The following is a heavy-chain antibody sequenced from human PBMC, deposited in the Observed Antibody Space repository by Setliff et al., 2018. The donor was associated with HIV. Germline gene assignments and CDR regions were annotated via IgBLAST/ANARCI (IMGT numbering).Heavy chain of an antibody. Sequence: TLSLTCTVSGDSINSGGYHWTWIRQHPGKGLEWLAFIYWNNNKHYSTSLKSRLTVTKDTSKNRVVFTMTNMDPVDTATYYCAYSGRQLRGPYFDFWGQGTPVTVSS. D-gene: IGHD1-1*01. CDR2: IYWNNNK. J-gene: IGHJ4*02. CDR1: GDSINSGGYH. CDR3: AYSGRQLRGPYFDF. V-gene: IGHV2-5*08.